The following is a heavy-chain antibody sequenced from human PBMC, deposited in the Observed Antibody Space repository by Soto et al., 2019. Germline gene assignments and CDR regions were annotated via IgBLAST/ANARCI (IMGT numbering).Heavy chain of an antibody. CDR3: AKCSGGSCYSSIDY. D-gene: IGHD2-15*01. V-gene: IGHV3-23*01. J-gene: IGHJ4*02. CDR2: ISGSGGTT. CDR1: GFAFAGYSSYA. Sequence: RLYCLASGFAFAGYSSYAISAFHQAPGKGLEWVSVISGSGGTTYYADSVKGRFTISRDISKNTVYLQMNSLRAEDTAVYYCAKCSGGSCYSSIDYWGEGT.